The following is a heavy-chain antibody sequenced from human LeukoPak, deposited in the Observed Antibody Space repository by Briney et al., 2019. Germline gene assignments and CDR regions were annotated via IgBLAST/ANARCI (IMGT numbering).Heavy chain of an antibody. D-gene: IGHD3-22*01. J-gene: IGHJ3*02. Sequence: ASVKVSCKASGYTFTSYDINWVRQATGQGLGWMGWMNPNSGNTGYAQKFQGRVTMTRNTSISTAYMELSSLRSEDTAVYYCARGTGGIVVVTDAFDIWGQGTMATVSS. CDR2: MNPNSGNT. CDR3: ARGTGGIVVVTDAFDI. CDR1: GYTFTSYD. V-gene: IGHV1-8*01.